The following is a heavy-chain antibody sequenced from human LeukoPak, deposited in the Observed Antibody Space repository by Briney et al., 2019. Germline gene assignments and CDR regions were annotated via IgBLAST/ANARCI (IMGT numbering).Heavy chain of an antibody. D-gene: IGHD3-3*01. CDR2: INPNSGGT. CDR3: ARGITIFGVVIIGWFDP. J-gene: IGHJ5*02. V-gene: IGHV1-2*02. Sequence: ASVKVSCKASGYTFTGYYMHWVRPAPGQGLEWMGWINPNSGGTNYAQKFQGRVTMTRHTSISTAYMELSRLRSDDTAVYYCARGITIFGVVIIGWFDPWGQGTLVTVS. CDR1: GYTFTGYY.